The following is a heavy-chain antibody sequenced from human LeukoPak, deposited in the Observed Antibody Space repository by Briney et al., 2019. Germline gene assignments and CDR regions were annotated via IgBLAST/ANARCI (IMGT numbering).Heavy chain of an antibody. CDR1: VYTFTTYG. V-gene: IGHV1-18*01. D-gene: IGHD2-2*01. Sequence: GPAVKVSSKPSVYTFTTYGITSVRQAPGQDLEGMGWISGYTGNTKYAQKLQGRVTMTTDRSASKAYMDLGSLRSDDTAMYYCAIKKGSTSYFDPWGQGTLVPVSS. CDR3: AIKKGSTSYFDP. J-gene: IGHJ4*02. CDR2: ISGYTGNT.